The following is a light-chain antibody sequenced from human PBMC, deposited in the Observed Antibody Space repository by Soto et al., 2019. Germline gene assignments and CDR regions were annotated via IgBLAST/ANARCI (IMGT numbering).Light chain of an antibody. CDR2: GAS. V-gene: IGKV3-20*01. J-gene: IGKJ1*01. Sequence: ENVLTQSPGTLSLSPGERATLSCRASQSVRSNFLAWYQQNPGQAPRLLIYGASYRAAGIPERFSGRGSGTDFTLTIGRLEPEDCALYYCQQYGSSPRTVGQGTRVEIK. CDR3: QQYGSSPRT. CDR1: QSVRSNF.